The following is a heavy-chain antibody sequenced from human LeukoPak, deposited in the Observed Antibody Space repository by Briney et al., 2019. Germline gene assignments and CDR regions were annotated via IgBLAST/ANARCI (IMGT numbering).Heavy chain of an antibody. J-gene: IGHJ4*02. CDR2: ISGSGGNT. D-gene: IGHD3-22*01. CDR1: GFTFSSYA. Sequence: GGSLRLSCAASGFTFSSYAMSWVRQAPGKGLEWVSGISGSGGNTYYADSVKGRFTICRENSKNTLCLQLNSLRAEDTAVYYCAKVRDTGGYWHQAFDYWGQGTLVTVSS. V-gene: IGHV3-23*01. CDR3: AKVRDTGGYWHQAFDY.